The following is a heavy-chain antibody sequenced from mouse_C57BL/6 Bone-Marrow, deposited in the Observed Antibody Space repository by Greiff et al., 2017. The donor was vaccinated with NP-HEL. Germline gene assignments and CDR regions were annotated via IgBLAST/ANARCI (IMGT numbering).Heavy chain of an antibody. CDR1: GYTFTNYW. Sequence: VQLQQSGAELVRPGTSVKMSCKASGYTFTNYWMGWVKQRPGHGLEWIGHIYPRGGDTNYNEKFKGKATLTVDKSSSTAYMQFSSLTSEDSAIYSCASFLTAYFDYWGKGTTLTVSA. J-gene: IGHJ2*01. CDR3: ASFLTAYFDY. D-gene: IGHD4-1*01. CDR2: IYPRGGDT. V-gene: IGHV1-63*01.